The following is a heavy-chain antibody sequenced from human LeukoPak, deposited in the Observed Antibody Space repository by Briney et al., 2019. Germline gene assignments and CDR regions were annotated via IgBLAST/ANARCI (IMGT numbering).Heavy chain of an antibody. CDR1: GFTFSNAW. J-gene: IGHJ4*02. Sequence: GGSLRLSCAASGFTFSNAWMSWVRQAPGKGLEWVGRIKSKTDGGTTDYAAPVKGRFTISRDDSKNTLYLQMNSLKTEDTAVYYCTTDVEMATIRGSFDYWGQGTLVTVSS. V-gene: IGHV3-15*01. CDR2: IKSKTDGGTT. D-gene: IGHD5-24*01. CDR3: TTDVEMATIRGSFDY.